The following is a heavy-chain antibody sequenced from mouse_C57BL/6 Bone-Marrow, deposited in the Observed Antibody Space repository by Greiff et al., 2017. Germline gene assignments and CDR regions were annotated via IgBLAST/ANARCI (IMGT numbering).Heavy chain of an antibody. J-gene: IGHJ3*01. V-gene: IGHV14-4*01. Sequence: EVQLQQSGAELVRPGASVKLSCTASGFNFTDDYMHWVKQRPEQGLEWIGGIYPGNGGTDYATKFQGKATITADTSSNTAYLQLSSLTSEDSAVYYSIPDGYYGCSWFAYWGQGTLVTVSA. CDR1: GFNFTDDY. CDR3: IPDGYYGCSWFAY. CDR2: IYPGNGGT. D-gene: IGHD2-3*01.